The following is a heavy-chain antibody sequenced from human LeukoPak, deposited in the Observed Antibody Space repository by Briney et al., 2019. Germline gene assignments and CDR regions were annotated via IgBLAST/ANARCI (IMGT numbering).Heavy chain of an antibody. D-gene: IGHD1-26*01. CDR2: IYYSGST. J-gene: IGHJ5*02. Sequence: PSETLSLTCTVSGXSISSSSNYWGWIRQPPGKGLEWIGYIYYSGSTNYNPSLKSRVTISVDTSKKQFSLKLSSVTAADTAVYYCARASGSYNWFDPWGQGTLVTVSS. V-gene: IGHV4-61*05. CDR1: GXSISSSSNY. CDR3: ARASGSYNWFDP.